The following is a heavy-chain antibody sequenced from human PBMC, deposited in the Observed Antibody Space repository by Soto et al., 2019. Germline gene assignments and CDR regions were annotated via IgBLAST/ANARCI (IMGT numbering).Heavy chain of an antibody. CDR2: IWYDGSNK. V-gene: IGHV3-33*01. D-gene: IGHD1-26*01. CDR1: GFIFSNYG. J-gene: IGHJ4*02. Sequence: QVQVVESGGGVVQPGRSLRLSCAASGFIFSNYGMHWVRQAPGKGLEWVAAIWYDGSNKYYADSVKGRFTISRDNSKNTLYLQMDSLRAEDTALYYCVRWGQDKSTDWGQGTLVTVSS. CDR3: VRWGQDKSTD.